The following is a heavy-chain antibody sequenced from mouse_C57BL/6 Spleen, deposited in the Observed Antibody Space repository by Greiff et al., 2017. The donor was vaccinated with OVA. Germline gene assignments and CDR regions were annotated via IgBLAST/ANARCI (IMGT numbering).Heavy chain of an antibody. J-gene: IGHJ4*01. D-gene: IGHD2-3*01. CDR1: GYTFTSYW. CDR2: IHPNSGST. V-gene: IGHV1-64*01. CDR3: APYDGYYGGYAMDY. Sequence: QVQLQQPGAELVKPGASVKLSCKASGYTFTSYWMHWVKQRPGQGLEWIGMIHPNSGSTNYNEKFKSKATLTVDKSSSTAYMQLSSLTSEDSAVYYCAPYDGYYGGYAMDYWGQGTSVTVSS.